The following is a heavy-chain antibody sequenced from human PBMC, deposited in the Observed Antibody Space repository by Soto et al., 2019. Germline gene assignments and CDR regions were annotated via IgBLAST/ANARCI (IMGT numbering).Heavy chain of an antibody. D-gene: IGHD5-12*01. V-gene: IGHV3-7*01. CDR3: ARDLGDGYNPYYYYGMDV. CDR2: IKQDGSEK. Sequence: GGSLTLSCAASGFTFSSYWMSWVRQAPGKGLEWVANIKQDGSEKYYVDSVKGRFTISRDNAKNSLYLQMNSLRAEDTAVYYCARDLGDGYNPYYYYGMDVWGQGTTVTVSS. CDR1: GFTFSSYW. J-gene: IGHJ6*02.